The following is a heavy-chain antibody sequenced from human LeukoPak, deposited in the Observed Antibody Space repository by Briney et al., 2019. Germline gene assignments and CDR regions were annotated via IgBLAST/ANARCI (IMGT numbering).Heavy chain of an antibody. CDR1: GFTFDDYG. D-gene: IGHD3-3*01. CDR2: INWNGGST. J-gene: IGHJ4*02. Sequence: PGGSLRLSCAASGFTFDDYGMSWVRQAPGKGLKWVSGINWNGGSTGYADSVKGRFTISRDNAKNSLYLQMNSLRAEDTALYDCARAGLEKGFTPLPFDYWGQGTLVTVSS. CDR3: ARAGLEKGFTPLPFDY. V-gene: IGHV3-20*01.